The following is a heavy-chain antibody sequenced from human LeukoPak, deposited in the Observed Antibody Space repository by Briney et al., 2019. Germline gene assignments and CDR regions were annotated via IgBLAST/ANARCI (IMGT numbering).Heavy chain of an antibody. J-gene: IGHJ5*02. D-gene: IGHD2-15*01. CDR3: ATTAGYCSGGSCLPHNWFDP. CDR1: GYTLTELS. V-gene: IGHV1-24*01. Sequence: ASVKVSCKVSGYTLTELSMHWVRQAPGKGLEWMGGFDPEDGETIYAQKFQGRVTMTEDTSTDTAYMELSSLRSEDTAVYYCATTAGYCSGGSCLPHNWFDPWGQGTLVTVPS. CDR2: FDPEDGET.